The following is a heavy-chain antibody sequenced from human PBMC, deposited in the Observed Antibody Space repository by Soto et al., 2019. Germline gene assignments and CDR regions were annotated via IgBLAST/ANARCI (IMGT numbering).Heavy chain of an antibody. J-gene: IGHJ5*02. CDR2: PYYKSKGYN. Sequence: SQSRSRTCAISGDSVSSNRAAWNWIRQSPSRGLEWRGRPYYKSKGYNNYGGSVKSRNTINQGTSENQFSLQLNSVASEDTAMYYCARGDQGFDTWGQGTLVTVSS. CDR3: ARGDQGFDT. D-gene: IGHD2-2*01. V-gene: IGHV6-1*01. CDR1: GDSVSSNRAA.